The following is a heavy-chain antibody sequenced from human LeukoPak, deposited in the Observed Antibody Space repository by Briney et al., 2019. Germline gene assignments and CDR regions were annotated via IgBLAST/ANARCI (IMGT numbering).Heavy chain of an antibody. J-gene: IGHJ5*02. CDR2: IYHSGST. Sequence: PSETLSLTCAVSGGSLSSSNWWSWVRQSPGKGLEWIGEIYHSGSTNYNPSLKSRVTISVDKSKNQFSLKLSSVTAADTAVYYCARKGSYYYDSSGYYNWFDPRGQGTLVTVSS. V-gene: IGHV4-4*02. CDR3: ARKGSYYYDSSGYYNWFDP. D-gene: IGHD3-22*01. CDR1: GGSLSSSNW.